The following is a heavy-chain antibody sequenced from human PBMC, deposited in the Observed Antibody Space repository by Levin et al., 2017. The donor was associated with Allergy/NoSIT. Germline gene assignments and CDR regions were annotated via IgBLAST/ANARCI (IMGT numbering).Heavy chain of an antibody. J-gene: IGHJ4*02. D-gene: IGHD5-18*01. V-gene: IGHV3-13*01. CDR2: IGTAGDT. Sequence: GESLKISCAASGFTFSSYDMHWVRQATGKGLEWVSAIGTAGDTYYPGSVKGRFTISRENAKNSLYLQMNSLRAGDTAVYYCARGGLGPGYSVDYWGQGTLVTVSS. CDR3: ARGGLGPGYSVDY. CDR1: GFTFSSYD.